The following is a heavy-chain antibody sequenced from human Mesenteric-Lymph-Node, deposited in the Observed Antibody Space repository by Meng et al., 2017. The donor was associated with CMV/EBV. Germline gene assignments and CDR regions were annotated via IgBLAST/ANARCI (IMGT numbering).Heavy chain of an antibody. D-gene: IGHD1-26*01. CDR1: YTFTGYY. J-gene: IGHJ6*02. CDR3: ARGWGATDFFYYYGMDV. CDR2: INPNSGGT. Sequence: YTFTGYYMHWVRQAPGQGLEWMGWINPNSGGTNYAQKFQGWVTMTRDTSISTAYMELSRLRSDDTAVYYCARGWGATDFFYYYGMDVWGQGTTVTVSS. V-gene: IGHV1-2*04.